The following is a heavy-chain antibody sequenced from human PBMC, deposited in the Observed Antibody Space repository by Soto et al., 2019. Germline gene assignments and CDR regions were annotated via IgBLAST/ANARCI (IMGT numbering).Heavy chain of an antibody. D-gene: IGHD6-6*01. CDR2: ISAYNGNT. Sequence: ASVKVSCKASGYTFTSYGISWVRQAPGQGLEWMGWISAYNGNTNYAQKLQGRVTMTTDTSTSTAYMELRSLRSDDTAVYYCARTGRFRSSSPRDDYWGQGTLVTVSS. CDR1: GYTFTSYG. J-gene: IGHJ4*02. V-gene: IGHV1-18*01. CDR3: ARTGRFRSSSPRDDY.